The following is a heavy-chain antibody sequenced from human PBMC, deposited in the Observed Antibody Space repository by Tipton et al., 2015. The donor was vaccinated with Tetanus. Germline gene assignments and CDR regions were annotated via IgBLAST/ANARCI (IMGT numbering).Heavy chain of an antibody. CDR2: INSGST. CDR3: TRDAGDSGH. V-gene: IGHV4-59*01. D-gene: IGHD2-21*02. J-gene: IGHJ4*02. CDR1: GDSISSYY. Sequence: TLSLTCTVSGDSISSYYWNWIRQSPVKGLEWIGYINSGSTHYNPSLKSRVTISVDTSKNQFSLSLTSVTAADTAVYYCTRDAGDSGHWGQGTLVTVSS.